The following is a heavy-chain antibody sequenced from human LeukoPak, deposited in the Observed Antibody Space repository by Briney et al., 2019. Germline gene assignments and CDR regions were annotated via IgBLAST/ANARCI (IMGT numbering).Heavy chain of an antibody. J-gene: IGHJ3*02. D-gene: IGHD3-22*01. V-gene: IGHV4-39*01. Sequence: SETLSLTCTVSGGSISSSSYYWGWIRQPPGKGLEWIGRIYYSGSTYYNPSLKSRVTISVDTSKNQFSLKLSSVTAADTAVYYCAKARDSSGYWSLGAFDIWGQGTMVTVSS. CDR1: GGSISSSSYY. CDR2: IYYSGST. CDR3: AKARDSSGYWSLGAFDI.